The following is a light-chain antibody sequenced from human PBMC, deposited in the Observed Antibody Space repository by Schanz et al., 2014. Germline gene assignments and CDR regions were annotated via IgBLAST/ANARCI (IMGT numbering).Light chain of an antibody. CDR2: EVS. V-gene: IGLV2-8*01. CDR3: SSYVGSNNWV. J-gene: IGLJ3*02. Sequence: QSALTQPPSASGSLGQSVTISCTGTSSDVGDYNYVSWYQQHPGKAPKLMIYEVSKRPSGVSNRFSGSKSGNTASLTISGLQADDEADYYCSSYVGSNNWVFGGGTKLTVL. CDR1: SSDVGDYNY.